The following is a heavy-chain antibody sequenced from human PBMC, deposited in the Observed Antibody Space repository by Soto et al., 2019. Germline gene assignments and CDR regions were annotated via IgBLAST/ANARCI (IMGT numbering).Heavy chain of an antibody. CDR1: GGTFSSYA. CDR2: IIPIFGTA. Sequence: QVQLVQSGAEVKKPGSSVKVSCKASGGTFSSYAISWVRQAPGQGLEWMGGIIPIFGTANYAQKFQSRVTXTXDXXTSTAYVELSSLRSEDTAVYYCARDVGSGYYHGGYWGQGTLVTVSS. D-gene: IGHD3-3*01. V-gene: IGHV1-69*05. J-gene: IGHJ4*02. CDR3: ARDVGSGYYHGGY.